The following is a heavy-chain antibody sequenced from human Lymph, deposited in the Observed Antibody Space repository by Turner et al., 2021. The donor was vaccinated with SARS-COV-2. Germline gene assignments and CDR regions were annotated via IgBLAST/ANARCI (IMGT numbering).Heavy chain of an antibody. CDR2: VWFDGSNK. V-gene: IGHV3-33*01. J-gene: IGHJ2*01. CDR1: GFTFSNFG. D-gene: IGHD1-26*01. CDR3: ARGAAGEWYFDL. Sequence: QVQLVESGGGVVQPGRSLRLSCAASGFTFSNFGMHWVRQAPGKGLEWLAVVWFDGSNKYYADSVKGRFTISRDNSKNTLYLQMNSLRAEDTAVYYCARGAAGEWYFDLWGRGTLVTVSS.